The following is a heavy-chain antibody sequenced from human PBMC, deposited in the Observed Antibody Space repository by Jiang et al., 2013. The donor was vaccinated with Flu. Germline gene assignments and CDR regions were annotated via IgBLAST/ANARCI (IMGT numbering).Heavy chain of an antibody. J-gene: IGHJ4*02. V-gene: IGHV4-39*01. D-gene: IGHD3-10*01. CDR3: ARHFPAWDSGSTSPFDY. CDR2: IYYSGST. Sequence: CTVSGGSISSRFYYWGWIRQPPGKGLEWIGSIYYSGSTYYNPSLKSRVTISVDTSKNQFSLKLSSVTAADTAVYYCARHFPAWDSGSTSPFDYWGQGTLVTVSS. CDR1: GGSISSRFYY.